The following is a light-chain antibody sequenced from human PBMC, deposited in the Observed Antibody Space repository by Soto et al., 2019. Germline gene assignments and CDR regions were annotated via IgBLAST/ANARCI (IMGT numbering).Light chain of an antibody. CDR2: GAS. J-gene: IGKJ2*01. CDR3: QQYGGSPPYT. V-gene: IGKV3-20*01. Sequence: EIVLTQSPGTLSLSPGERATLSCRASHSVSSSYLAWYQHKPRQAPRLLIYGASSRATGIPDRFSGSGSGTDFTLTISRLEPEDFAVYSCQQYGGSPPYTFGQGTKLEIK. CDR1: HSVSSSY.